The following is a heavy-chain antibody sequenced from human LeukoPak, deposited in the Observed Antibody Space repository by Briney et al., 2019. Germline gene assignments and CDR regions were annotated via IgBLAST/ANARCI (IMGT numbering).Heavy chain of an antibody. Sequence: GGSLRLSCAASGFTFSNYNMNWVRQAPGKGLEWVSYISSSSSIIYYADSVAGRFTISRDNAKNSLYLQMNSLRAEDTAVYFCASSSSTYRSSIYYYYGMDVWGQGTPVTVSS. V-gene: IGHV3-48*01. CDR3: ASSSSTYRSSIYYYYGMDV. CDR1: GFTFSNYN. J-gene: IGHJ6*02. CDR2: ISSSSSII. D-gene: IGHD6-13*01.